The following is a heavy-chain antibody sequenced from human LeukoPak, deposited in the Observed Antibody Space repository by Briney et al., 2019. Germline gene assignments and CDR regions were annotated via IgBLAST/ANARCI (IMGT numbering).Heavy chain of an antibody. CDR1: GGPISSSNW. CDR3: ARGMVRIRDPTTHKLNWFDP. CDR2: IYNSGST. D-gene: IGHD3-10*01. J-gene: IGHJ5*02. V-gene: IGHV4-4*02. Sequence: SETLSLTCAVSGGPISSSNWWSCVRQPPEEGLWRGGEIYNSGSTNYNPSLTSLVTISVDKSKHQFSLTLSSVTAADTAVYYCARGMVRIRDPTTHKLNWFDPWGQGTLVTVSS.